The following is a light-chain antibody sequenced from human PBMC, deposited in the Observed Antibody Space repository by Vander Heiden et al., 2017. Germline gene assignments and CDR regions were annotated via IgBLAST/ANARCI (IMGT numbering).Light chain of an antibody. CDR1: SSDIGGFSF. J-gene: IGLJ3*02. CDR2: EVT. V-gene: IGLV2-23*02. CDR3: CSYSGSDTWV. Sequence: QSALTQPAAVSGSPGQSITISCPGSSSDIGGFSFVSWYQHHPDKAPRLLIYEVTKRPSGVSDRFSGSKSGNNASLTISGLQAEDEADYHCCSYSGSDTWVFGGGTKLTVL.